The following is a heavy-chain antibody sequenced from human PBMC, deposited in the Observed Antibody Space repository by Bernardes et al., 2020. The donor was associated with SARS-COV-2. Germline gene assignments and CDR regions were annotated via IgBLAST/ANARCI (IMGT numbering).Heavy chain of an antibody. CDR1: GFTFSSYC. CDR2: IKQDGSEK. J-gene: IGHJ4*02. D-gene: IGHD3-9*01. Sequence: GGSLRLSCAASGFTFSSYCMSWVRQAPGKGLEWVANIKQDGSEKYYVDSVKGRFTISRDNAKNSLYLQMNSLRAEDTAVYYCARASRYYDILTGYSPVHYFDYWGQGTLVTVSS. V-gene: IGHV3-7*03. CDR3: ARASRYYDILTGYSPVHYFDY.